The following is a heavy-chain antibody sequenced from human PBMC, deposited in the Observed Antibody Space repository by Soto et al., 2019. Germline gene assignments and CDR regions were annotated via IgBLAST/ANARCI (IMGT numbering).Heavy chain of an antibody. CDR1: GFTFSSYS. Sequence: PGGSLRLSCAASGFTFSSYSMNWVRQAPGKGLEWVSYISSSSTIYYADSVKGRFTISRDNAKNSLYLQMNSLRAEDTAVYYCARVPYYGSVIDAFDIWGQGTMVTVSS. CDR3: ARVPYYGSVIDAFDI. D-gene: IGHD3-10*01. V-gene: IGHV3-48*01. J-gene: IGHJ3*02. CDR2: ISSSSTI.